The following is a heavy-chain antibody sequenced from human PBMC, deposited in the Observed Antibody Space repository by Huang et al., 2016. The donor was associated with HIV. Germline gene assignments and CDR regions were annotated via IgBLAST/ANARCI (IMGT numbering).Heavy chain of an antibody. D-gene: IGHD3-10*01. CDR3: ARDATKNPRGWFDP. Sequence: QVHLQQWGAGLLKSAETLSLTCAVYGGSLSGYYWSWLRQTPGKGLEWIGEINHLGIPNYSPSLNSRVSISMDGSKKQFSLKLRSISDADTAVYFCARDATKNPRGWFDPWGQGTLVTVSS. J-gene: IGHJ5*02. V-gene: IGHV4-34*02. CDR2: INHLGIP. CDR1: GGSLSGYY.